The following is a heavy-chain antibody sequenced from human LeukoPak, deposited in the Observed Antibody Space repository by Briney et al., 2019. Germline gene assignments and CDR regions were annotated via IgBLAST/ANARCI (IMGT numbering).Heavy chain of an antibody. V-gene: IGHV3-30*04. CDR3: ARGSTSDWPLDH. Sequence: GGSLRLSCAASGFTFSSYAMHWVRQAPGKGLECVAVISYDGNNKYYVDSVNGRFTISRDNSKNTLFLQMNSLRTEDTAMYYCARGSTSDWPLDHWGQETLVTISS. J-gene: IGHJ4*02. D-gene: IGHD2-2*01. CDR2: ISYDGNNK. CDR1: GFTFSSYA.